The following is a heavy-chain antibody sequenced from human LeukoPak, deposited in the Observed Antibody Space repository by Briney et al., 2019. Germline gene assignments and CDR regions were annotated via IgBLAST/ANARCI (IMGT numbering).Heavy chain of an antibody. J-gene: IGHJ4*02. CDR3: AKSVLPAAAGPLDY. V-gene: IGHV1-69*04. CDR2: IIPILGIA. D-gene: IGHD6-13*01. CDR1: GGTFSSYA. Sequence: ASVKVSCKASGGTFSSYAISWVRQAPGQGLEWMGRIIPILGIANYAQKFQGRVTITADKSTSTAYMELSSLRSEDTAVYYCAKSVLPAAAGPLDYWGQGTLVTVSS.